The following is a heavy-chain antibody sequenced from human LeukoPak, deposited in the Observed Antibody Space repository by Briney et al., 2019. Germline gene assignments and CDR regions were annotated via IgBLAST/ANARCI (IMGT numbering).Heavy chain of an antibody. CDR1: GFTFSSYW. CDR2: INGDGSNI. Sequence: PGGSLRLSCAASGFTFSSYWMHWVRQVPGKGLVWVARINGDGSNIAYADSVRGRFTISRDNAKNTLYLEMSSLRAEDTAVYYCARDTFGVDKSPFWGQGTLLTVSS. D-gene: IGHD3-3*01. CDR3: ARDTFGVDKSPF. J-gene: IGHJ4*02. V-gene: IGHV3-74*01.